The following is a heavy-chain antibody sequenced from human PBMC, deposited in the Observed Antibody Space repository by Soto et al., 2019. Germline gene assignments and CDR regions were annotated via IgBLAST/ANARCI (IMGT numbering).Heavy chain of an antibody. Sequence: GGSLRLSCAASGFTFSSCAMSWVRQAPGKGLEWVSSLRGSGSSTYYANSVKGRFTISRDNSKNTVFLQMHSLRAEDTAVYYCAKARTTFCGIDCDADYWGQGTLVTVS. J-gene: IGHJ4*02. CDR2: LRGSGSST. CDR3: AKARTTFCGIDCDADY. CDR1: GFTFSSCA. D-gene: IGHD2-21*02. V-gene: IGHV3-23*01.